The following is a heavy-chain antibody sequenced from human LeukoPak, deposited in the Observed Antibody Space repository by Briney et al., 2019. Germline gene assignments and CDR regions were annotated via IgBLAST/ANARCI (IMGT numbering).Heavy chain of an antibody. D-gene: IGHD6-13*01. CDR2: IYHSGST. V-gene: IGHV4-4*02. J-gene: IGHJ4*02. CDR3: ARDQSDSSSWYAPGSYFDY. Sequence: PSETLSLTCAVSGGSISSSNWWSWVRQPPGKGLEWIGEIYHSGSTNYNPSLKSRVTISVDKSKNQFSLKLSSVTAADTAVYYCARDQSDSSSWYAPGSYFDYWGQGTLVTVSS. CDR1: GGSISSSNW.